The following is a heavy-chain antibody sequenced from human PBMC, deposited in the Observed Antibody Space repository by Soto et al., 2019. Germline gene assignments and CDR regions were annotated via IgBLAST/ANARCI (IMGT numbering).Heavy chain of an antibody. Sequence: PSETLSLTCAVSGGSISSGGYYWSWIRQLPGKGLEWIGYIYYSGSTYYNPSLRSRVTISVDTSKTQFSLKLSSVTAADTAVYYCARDRRVYGGSGYFDSWGQGTLVTVSS. D-gene: IGHD4-17*01. V-gene: IGHV4-31*11. CDR3: ARDRRVYGGSGYFDS. CDR2: IYYSGST. J-gene: IGHJ4*02. CDR1: GGSISSGGYY.